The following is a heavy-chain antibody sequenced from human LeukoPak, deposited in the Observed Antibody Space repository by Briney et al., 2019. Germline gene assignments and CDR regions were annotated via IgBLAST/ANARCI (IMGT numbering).Heavy chain of an antibody. V-gene: IGHV3-11*01. D-gene: IGHD3-9*01. CDR3: ARRQLLRYLDF. CDR1: GFIFSDYY. Sequence: GGSLRLSCAASGFIFSDYYMGWIRQAPGKGLEWISYIGSSGSPIYYADSVKGRFTISRNNAKNSVYLELNSLTADDTAVYYCARRQLLRYLDFWGQGTLVTVSS. CDR2: IGSSGSPI. J-gene: IGHJ4*02.